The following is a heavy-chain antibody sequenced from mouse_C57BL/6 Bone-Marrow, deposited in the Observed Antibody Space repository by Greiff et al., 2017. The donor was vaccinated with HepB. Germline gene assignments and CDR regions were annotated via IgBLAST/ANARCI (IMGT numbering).Heavy chain of an antibody. V-gene: IGHV1-52*01. CDR3: ARKGDYYGYGFDY. CDR2: IDPSDSET. CDR1: GYTFTSYW. J-gene: IGHJ2*01. Sequence: VQLQQPGAELVRPGSSVKLSCKASGYTFTSYWMHWVKQRPIQGLEWIGNIDPSDSETHYNQKFKDKATLTVDKSSSTAYMQLSSLTSEDSAVYCCARKGDYYGYGFDYWGRGTTHTVSS. D-gene: IGHD2-2*01.